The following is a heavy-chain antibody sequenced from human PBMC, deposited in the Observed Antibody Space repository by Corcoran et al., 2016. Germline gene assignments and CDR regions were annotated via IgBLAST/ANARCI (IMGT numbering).Heavy chain of an antibody. J-gene: IGHJ5*02. D-gene: IGHD3-3*01. CDR1: GGSFSGYY. V-gene: IGHV4-34*01. CDR3: ARHITNFWSGGGSLFDP. CDR2: INHSGST. Sequence: QVQLQQWGAGLLKPSETLSLTCAVYGGSFSGYYWSWIRQPPGKGLEWIGEINHSGSTNYNPSLKSRVTISVDTSKNQFSLKLSSVTAADTAVYYCARHITNFWSGGGSLFDPWGQGTLVTVSS.